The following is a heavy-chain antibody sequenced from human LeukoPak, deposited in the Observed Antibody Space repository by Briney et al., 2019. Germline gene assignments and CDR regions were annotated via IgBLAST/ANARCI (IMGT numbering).Heavy chain of an antibody. V-gene: IGHV4-59*08. CDR1: GGSIDSYY. CDR3: ARTPSY. CDR2: IYYSGST. Sequence: SETLSLTCTVSGGSIDSYYWSWIRQPPGRGLEWIGYIYYSGSTNYNPSFKSRVTISVDTSKNQFSLNLSSVTAADTAVYYCARTPSYWSQGTLVTVSS. J-gene: IGHJ4*02.